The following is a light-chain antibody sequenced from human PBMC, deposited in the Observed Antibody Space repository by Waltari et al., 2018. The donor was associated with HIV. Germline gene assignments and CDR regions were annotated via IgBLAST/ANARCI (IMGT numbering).Light chain of an antibody. CDR1: QNIKSN. CDR2: SAS. V-gene: IGKV3D-15*03. Sequence: DIVMTQSPATLSVSPGERATLSCRASQNIKSNLAWFQQLPGQAPRLLISSASIRATDIPPRFRGSGPGTDFTLTISILQSEDCAIYYCQEYETWTKVFGQGTKVEMK. CDR3: QEYETWTKV. J-gene: IGKJ1*01.